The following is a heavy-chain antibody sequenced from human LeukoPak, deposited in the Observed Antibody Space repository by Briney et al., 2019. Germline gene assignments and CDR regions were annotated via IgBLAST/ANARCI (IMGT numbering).Heavy chain of an antibody. CDR1: GGPINNYY. V-gene: IGHV4-59*08. CDR3: ARRRSGSYIS. Sequence: PSETLSLTCTVSGGPINNYYWTWIRQSPGKGLEYIGYIYHTGETDYNPSLKSRVTISLDSSKKQFSLKMTSMTAADTAVYYCARRRSGSYISWGQGTLVTVSS. D-gene: IGHD1-26*01. J-gene: IGHJ5*02. CDR2: IYHTGET.